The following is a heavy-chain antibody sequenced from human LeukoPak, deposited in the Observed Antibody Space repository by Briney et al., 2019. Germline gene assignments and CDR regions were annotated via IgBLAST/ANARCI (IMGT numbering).Heavy chain of an antibody. CDR1: GYTFTSYA. J-gene: IGHJ3*02. D-gene: IGHD2-2*01. CDR3: ASSPSTAASDAFDI. CDR2: INTNTGNP. V-gene: IGHV7-4-1*02. Sequence: ASVKVSCKASGYTFTSYAMNWVRQAPGQGLEWMGWINTNTGNPTYAQGFTGRFVFSLDTSVSTAYLQISSLKAEDTAVYYCASSPSTAASDAFDIWGQGTMVTVSS.